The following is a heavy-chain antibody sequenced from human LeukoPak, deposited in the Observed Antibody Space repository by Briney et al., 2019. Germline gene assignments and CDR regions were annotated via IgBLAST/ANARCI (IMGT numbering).Heavy chain of an antibody. Sequence: GGSLRLSCAASGFTFSSYEMNWVRQAPGKGLEWVSYISSSGSTIYYADSVKGRFTISRDNAKNSLYLQMNSLRAGDTAVYYCARDLSRGYSYGPFDYWGQGTLVTVSS. D-gene: IGHD5-18*01. CDR2: ISSSGSTI. CDR1: GFTFSSYE. J-gene: IGHJ4*02. CDR3: ARDLSRGYSYGPFDY. V-gene: IGHV3-48*03.